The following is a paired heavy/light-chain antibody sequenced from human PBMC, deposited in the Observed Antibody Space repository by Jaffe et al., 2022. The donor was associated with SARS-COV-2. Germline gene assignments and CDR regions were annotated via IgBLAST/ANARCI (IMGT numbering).Light chain of an antibody. CDR2: AAS. V-gene: IGKV1-39*01. J-gene: IGKJ3*01. CDR3: QQSYSTPSFT. Sequence: DIQMTQSPSSLSASVGDRVTITCRASQSISSYLNWYQQKPGKAPKLLIYAASSLQSGVPSRFSGSGSGTDFTLTISSLQPEDFATYYCQQSYSTPSFTFGPGTKVDIK. CDR1: QSISSY.
Heavy chain of an antibody. CDR2: IYYSGST. Sequence: QLQLQESGPGLVKPSETLSLTCTVSGGSISSSSYYWGWIRQPPGKGLEWIGSIYYSGSTYYNPSLKSRVTISVDTSKNQFSLKLSSVTAADTAVYYCARNGYYDILTGYSPYYYYYYMDVWGKGTTVTVSS. CDR3: ARNGYYDILTGYSPYYYYYYMDV. J-gene: IGHJ6*03. V-gene: IGHV4-39*01. CDR1: GGSISSSSYY. D-gene: IGHD3-9*01.